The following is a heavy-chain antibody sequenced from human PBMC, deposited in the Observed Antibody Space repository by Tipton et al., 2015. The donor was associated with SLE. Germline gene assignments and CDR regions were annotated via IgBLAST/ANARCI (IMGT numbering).Heavy chain of an antibody. J-gene: IGHJ3*02. CDR2: VYYSGTT. V-gene: IGHV4-39*01. CDR1: GDPLSGSAYY. Sequence: TLSLTCTVSGDPLSGSAYYWGWIRQPPGKGLEWIGNVYYSGTTYYNPSLKSRVTTSVDPSKNQFSLKLTSVTAADTAVYYRARQGEYCDRTSCLMQTFDIWGQGTMVTVSS. D-gene: IGHD2-2*01. CDR3: ARQGEYCDRTSCLMQTFDI.